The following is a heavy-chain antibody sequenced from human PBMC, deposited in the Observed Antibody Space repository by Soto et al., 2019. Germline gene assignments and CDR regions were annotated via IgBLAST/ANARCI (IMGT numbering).Heavy chain of an antibody. CDR1: GYTFTSYA. V-gene: IGHV1-3*01. J-gene: IGHJ5*02. Sequence: QVQLVQSGAEVKKPWASVKVSCQASGYTFTSYAMHWVRQAPGQRLEWMGWINAGNGNTKYLQKFQGRVTITRDTPASPAHMELSNLRSEDTAVYYCAGDHQRYRLVVVAATNWFEPGGQGNLLTVSS. CDR2: INAGNGNT. CDR3: AGDHQRYRLVVVAATNWFEP. D-gene: IGHD2-15*01.